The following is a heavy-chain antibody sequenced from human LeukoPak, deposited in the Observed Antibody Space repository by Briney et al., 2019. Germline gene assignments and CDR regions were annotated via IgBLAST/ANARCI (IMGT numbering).Heavy chain of an antibody. CDR3: AKDSCSSTSCYGDY. V-gene: IGHV3-23*01. D-gene: IGHD2-2*01. CDR1: GFTFSSYA. J-gene: IGHJ4*02. Sequence: GSLRLSCAASGFTFSSYAMSWVRQAPGKGLEWVSAISGSGGSTYYADSVKGLFTISRDNSKNTLYLQMNSLRAEDTAVYYCAKDSCSSTSCYGDYWGQGTLVTVSS. CDR2: ISGSGGST.